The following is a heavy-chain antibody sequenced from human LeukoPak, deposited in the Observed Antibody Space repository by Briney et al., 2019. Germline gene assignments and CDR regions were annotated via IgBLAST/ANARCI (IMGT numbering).Heavy chain of an antibody. CDR2: VSSNVNKM. D-gene: IGHD2/OR15-2a*01. CDR3: TRELLSLHQGLDS. V-gene: IGHV3-21*06. CDR1: GFTFSSHT. Sequence: GGSLRLSCAASGFTFSSHTMNWVRQAPGKGLEWVACVSSNVNKMYYAESVRGRFTVSRDNAGNSLSLQMDSLRAEDTAVYYCTRELLSLHQGLDSWGQGTLVTASS. J-gene: IGHJ5*01.